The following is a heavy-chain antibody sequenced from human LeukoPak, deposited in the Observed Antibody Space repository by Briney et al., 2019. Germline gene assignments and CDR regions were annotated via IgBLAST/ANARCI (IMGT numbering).Heavy chain of an antibody. V-gene: IGHV3-48*03. Sequence: GSLRLSCAASGFTFSSYEMNWVRQAPGKGLEWVSYISSSGSTIYYADSVKGRFTISRDNAKNSLYLQMNSLRAEDTALYYCARDSSDSLSGRFDYWGQGTLVTVSS. CDR3: ARDSSDSLSGRFDY. CDR1: GFTFSSYE. D-gene: IGHD3-3*01. CDR2: ISSSGSTI. J-gene: IGHJ4*02.